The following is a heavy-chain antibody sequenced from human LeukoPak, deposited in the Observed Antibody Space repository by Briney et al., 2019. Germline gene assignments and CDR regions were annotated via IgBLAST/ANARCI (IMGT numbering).Heavy chain of an antibody. Sequence: SETLSLTCTVSGGSISSSSYYWGWIRQPQGKGLEWIGSIYYGGSTFYDPSLKSRVTISVDTSKNQFSLKLSSVTAADTAVYYCAGQGRPGFASGYWGQGTLVTVSS. CDR3: AGQGRPGFASGY. J-gene: IGHJ4*02. CDR2: IYYGGST. CDR1: GGSISSSSYY. V-gene: IGHV4-39*01. D-gene: IGHD3-10*01.